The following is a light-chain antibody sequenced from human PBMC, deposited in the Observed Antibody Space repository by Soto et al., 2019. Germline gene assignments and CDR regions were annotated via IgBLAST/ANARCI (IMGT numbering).Light chain of an antibody. CDR2: GAS. J-gene: IGKJ1*01. Sequence: EIVMTQSPATLSVSPGERATLSCRASQSISNNLAWYQQKPAQAPRLLIYGASTRATGIPARFSGSGSGTEFTLTISSLQSEDFAVYYCQQYNNWPRTFGQGTKV. CDR1: QSISNN. CDR3: QQYNNWPRT. V-gene: IGKV3-15*01.